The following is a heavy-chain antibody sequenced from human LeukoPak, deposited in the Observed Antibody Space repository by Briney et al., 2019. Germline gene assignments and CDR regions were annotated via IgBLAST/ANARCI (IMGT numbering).Heavy chain of an antibody. Sequence: GGSLRLSCAASGFTFSRYAMSWVRQAPGKGLEWVSGINTSGGNTYYADSVKGRFTISRDNSKNTLYLQTNSLRVEDTAVYYCAKDSSSWYVYNWFDPWGQGTLVTVSS. CDR2: INTSGGNT. CDR1: GFTFSRYA. J-gene: IGHJ5*02. D-gene: IGHD6-13*01. CDR3: AKDSSSWYVYNWFDP. V-gene: IGHV3-23*01.